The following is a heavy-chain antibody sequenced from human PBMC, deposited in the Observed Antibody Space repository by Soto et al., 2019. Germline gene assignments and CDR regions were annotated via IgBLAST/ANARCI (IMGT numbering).Heavy chain of an antibody. Sequence: SETLSLTCTVSGDSISSSDYWGWTRQPPGTGLEWVGNVSYSRTTYYNPSLKSRVTMSVDTAKNQFSLKLSSVTAADTAVYYCARRVGPSDYWGRGTLVTVSS. D-gene: IGHD1-26*01. CDR1: GDSISSSDY. J-gene: IGHJ4*02. CDR3: ARRVGPSDY. V-gene: IGHV4-39*01. CDR2: VSYSRTT.